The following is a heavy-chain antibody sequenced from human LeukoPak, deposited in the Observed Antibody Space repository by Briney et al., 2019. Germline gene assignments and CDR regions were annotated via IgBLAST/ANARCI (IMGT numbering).Heavy chain of an antibody. J-gene: IGHJ4*02. CDR3: TRERVRGYSYGDPGY. Sequence: GGSLRLSCAASGFTFSSYSMNWVRQAPGKGLEWVSFIRSKVFGGTTEYAASVKGRFTISRDDSKSIAYLQMKSLKTEDTAVYYCTRERVRGYSYGDPGYWGQGTLVTVSS. V-gene: IGHV3-49*04. CDR1: GFTFSSYS. D-gene: IGHD5-18*01. CDR2: IRSKVFGGTT.